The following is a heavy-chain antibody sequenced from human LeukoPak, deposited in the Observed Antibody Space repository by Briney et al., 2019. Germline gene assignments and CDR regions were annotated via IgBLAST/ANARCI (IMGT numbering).Heavy chain of an antibody. CDR2: ISGSSSTI. CDR3: ARPFYGSGKH. D-gene: IGHD3-10*01. V-gene: IGHV3-48*01. J-gene: IGHJ4*02. Sequence: GGSLRLSCAASGFTFSSYSMNWVRQAPGKGLEWVSYISGSSSTIYYADSVKGRFTISRDNAKNSLYLQMNSLRAEDTAVYYCARPFYGSGKHWGQGTLVTVSS. CDR1: GFTFSSYS.